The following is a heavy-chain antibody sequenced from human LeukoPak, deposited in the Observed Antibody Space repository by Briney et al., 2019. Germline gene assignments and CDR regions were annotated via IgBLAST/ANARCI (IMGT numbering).Heavy chain of an antibody. D-gene: IGHD3-9*01. CDR1: GGTFSSYA. J-gene: IGHJ4*02. V-gene: IGHV1-69*04. Sequence: SVKVSCKASGGTFSSYAISWVRQAPGQGLEWMGIIIPILGIANYAQKFQGRVTITADKSTSTAYMELSSLRSEDTAVYYCARDWTYYDILTGYQQSDYWGQGTLVTVSS. CDR2: IIPILGIA. CDR3: ARDWTYYDILTGYQQSDY.